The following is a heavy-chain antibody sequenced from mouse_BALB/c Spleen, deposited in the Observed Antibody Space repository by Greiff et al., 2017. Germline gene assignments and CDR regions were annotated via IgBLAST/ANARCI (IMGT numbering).Heavy chain of an antibody. CDR3: ARFYYRYDY. Sequence: VQRVESGAELAKPGASVKMSCKASGYTFTSYWMHWVKQRPGQGLEWIGYINPSTGYTEYNQKFKDKATLTADKSSSTAYMQLSSLTSEDSAVYYCARFYYRYDYWGQGTTLTVSS. D-gene: IGHD2-14*01. CDR2: INPSTGYT. J-gene: IGHJ2*01. CDR1: GYTFTSYW. V-gene: IGHV1-7*01.